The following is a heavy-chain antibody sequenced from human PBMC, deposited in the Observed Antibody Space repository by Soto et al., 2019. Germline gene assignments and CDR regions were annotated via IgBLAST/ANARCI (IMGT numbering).Heavy chain of an antibody. J-gene: IGHJ6*02. Sequence: QVQLVQSGAEVKKPGSWVKVSCEASGGTFSSYPINWVRQAPGQGLGWMGGIIPFFGTSYYARKFQRRVRILTDDSTSTAYMELRRLRSEETAVYYCARVGHITNYGMAVWDQGTTVTVSS. CDR2: IIPFFGTS. CDR3: ARVGHITNYGMAV. V-gene: IGHV1-69*01. CDR1: GGTFSSYP. D-gene: IGHD1-26*01.